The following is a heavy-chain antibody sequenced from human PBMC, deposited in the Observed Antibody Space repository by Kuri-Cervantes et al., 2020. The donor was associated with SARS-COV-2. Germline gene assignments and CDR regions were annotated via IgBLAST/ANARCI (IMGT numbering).Heavy chain of an antibody. Sequence: GGSLRLSCEVSGFLFSASAINWVRQGSGKGLEWVGRVRGKANNYATAYSASVQGRFTISRDDSKNMAYLQMNSPKTEVTAVYYCSTDPSIKYVWGSYRPPGGAFDIWGQGTMVTVSS. V-gene: IGHV3-73*01. CDR3: STDPSIKYVWGSYRPPGGAFDI. D-gene: IGHD3-16*02. J-gene: IGHJ3*02. CDR2: VRGKANNYAT. CDR1: GFLFSASA.